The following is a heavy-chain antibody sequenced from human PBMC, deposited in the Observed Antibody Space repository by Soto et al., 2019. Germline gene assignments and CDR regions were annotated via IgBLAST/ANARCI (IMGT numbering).Heavy chain of an antibody. V-gene: IGHV3-23*01. CDR3: AKEHGGGTSTITSYFDY. D-gene: IGHD5-12*01. J-gene: IGHJ4*02. CDR1: GITFSNNA. Sequence: EVQLLESGGGLVQPGGSLRLSCAASGITFSNNALSWVRQTPRKGLEWVSGISGSGRSTHYADSVKGRFTISRDNSKNTLSLQMNSLRADDTAVYYCAKEHGGGTSTITSYFDYWGRGTLVTVSS. CDR2: ISGSGRST.